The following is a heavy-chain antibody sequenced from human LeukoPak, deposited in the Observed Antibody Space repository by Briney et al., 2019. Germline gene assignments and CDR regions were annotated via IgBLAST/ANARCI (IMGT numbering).Heavy chain of an antibody. CDR1: GGSFSGYY. CDR3: ARVSYCGGDCYWNDY. V-gene: IGHV4-34*01. Sequence: SETLSLTCAVYGGSFSGYYWSWIRQPPGKGLEWNGEINHSGSTNYNPSLKSRVTISVDTSKNQFSLKLSSVTAADTAVYYCARVSYCGGDCYWNDYWGQGTLVTVSS. D-gene: IGHD2-21*02. J-gene: IGHJ4*02. CDR2: INHSGST.